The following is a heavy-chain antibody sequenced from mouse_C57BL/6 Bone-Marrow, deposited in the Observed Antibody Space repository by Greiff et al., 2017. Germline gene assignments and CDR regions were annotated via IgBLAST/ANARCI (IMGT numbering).Heavy chain of an antibody. D-gene: IGHD2-10*01. CDR1: GYTFTSYW. Sequence: QVQLQQSGAELAKPGASVKLSCKASGYTFTSYWMHWVKQRPGQGLEWIGYINPSSGYTKYNQKFKDKATLTADKSSSTAYMQLSSLTYEDSVVYYCANSYYCNYRFAYRGQGTLVTGSA. J-gene: IGHJ3*01. CDR2: INPSSGYT. V-gene: IGHV1-7*01. CDR3: ANSYYCNYRFAY.